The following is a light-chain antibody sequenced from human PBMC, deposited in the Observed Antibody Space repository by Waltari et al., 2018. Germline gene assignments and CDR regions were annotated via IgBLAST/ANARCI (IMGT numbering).Light chain of an antibody. CDR1: QSLLHSNGNTY. J-gene: IGKJ4*02. V-gene: IGKV2D-29*02. CDR2: KVT. Sequence: DIVMTQTPLSLPVTPGEPASISCRSSQSLLHSNGNTYLHWYLQKPGQSPRLLIYKVTDRESGVTDRFRGSVSGRDFTLEISRVGPGEVGVYYGMQSTQDLTFGGGTRVEIK. CDR3: MQSTQDLT.